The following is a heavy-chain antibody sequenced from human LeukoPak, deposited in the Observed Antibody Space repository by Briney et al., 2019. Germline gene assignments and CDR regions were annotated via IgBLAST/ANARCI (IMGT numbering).Heavy chain of an antibody. D-gene: IGHD6-13*01. CDR1: GYTFTSYD. CDR2: MNPNSGNT. V-gene: IGHV1-8*01. J-gene: IGHJ4*02. CDR3: ARAPTAGIFDY. Sequence: ASVKVSCKASGYTFTSYDINWVRQATGQGLEWMGWMNPNSGNTGYAQKFQGRVTITRDTSASTAYMELSSLRSEDTAVYYCARAPTAGIFDYWGQGTLVTVSS.